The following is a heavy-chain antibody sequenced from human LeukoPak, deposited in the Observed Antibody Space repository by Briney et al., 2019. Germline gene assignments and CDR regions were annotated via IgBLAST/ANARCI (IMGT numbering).Heavy chain of an antibody. D-gene: IGHD5-18*01. CDR3: ARHQGYTYGVDSYYYAMDV. CDR1: GGSISTYY. Sequence: SETLSLTCSVSGGSISTYYWSWIRQPPGKGLEWVAYIYYSGSTNYNPSLKSRVTISVDTSKNQFSLKLSSVTAADAAVYYCARHQGYTYGVDSYYYAMDVWGQGTTVTVSS. J-gene: IGHJ6*02. V-gene: IGHV4-59*08. CDR2: IYYSGST.